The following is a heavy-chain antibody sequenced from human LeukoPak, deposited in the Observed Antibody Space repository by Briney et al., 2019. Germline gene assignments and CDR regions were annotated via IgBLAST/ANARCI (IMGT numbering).Heavy chain of an antibody. D-gene: IGHD2-2*01. Sequence: PGGSLRLSCAASGFTFSSYSMNWVRQAPGKGLEWVSSISSSSSYIYYADSVKGRFTISRDNAKNSLYLQMNSLRAEDTAVYYCARDIQAYCSSTSCHPYYFDYWGQGTLVTVSS. V-gene: IGHV3-21*01. CDR2: ISSSSSYI. CDR1: GFTFSSYS. CDR3: ARDIQAYCSSTSCHPYYFDY. J-gene: IGHJ4*02.